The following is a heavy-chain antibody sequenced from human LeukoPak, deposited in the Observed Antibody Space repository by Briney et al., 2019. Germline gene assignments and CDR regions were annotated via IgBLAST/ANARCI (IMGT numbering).Heavy chain of an antibody. J-gene: IGHJ3*02. Sequence: GASVTVSCKASGGTFSSYAISWVRQAPGQGLEWMGGIIPIFGTANYAQKFQGRVTITADESTSTVYMELSSLRSEDTAVYYCARDPRISMSDAFDIWGQGTMVTVSS. D-gene: IGHD1-14*01. CDR2: IIPIFGTA. V-gene: IGHV1-69*01. CDR1: GGTFSSYA. CDR3: ARDPRISMSDAFDI.